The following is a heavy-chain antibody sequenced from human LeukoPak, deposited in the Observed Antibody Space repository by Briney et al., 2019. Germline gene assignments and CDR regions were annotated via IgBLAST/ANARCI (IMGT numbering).Heavy chain of an antibody. CDR2: IYYSGST. D-gene: IGHD3-10*01. V-gene: IGHV4-31*03. J-gene: IGHJ4*02. Sequence: PSQTLSLTCTVSGGSISSGGYYWSWIRQHPGKGLAWIGYIYYSGSTYYNPSLKSRVTISVDTSKNQFSLKLSSVTAADTAVYYCARGDYYGSGSYTRGYYFDYWGQGTLVTVSS. CDR3: ARGDYYGSGSYTRGYYFDY. CDR1: GGSISSGGYY.